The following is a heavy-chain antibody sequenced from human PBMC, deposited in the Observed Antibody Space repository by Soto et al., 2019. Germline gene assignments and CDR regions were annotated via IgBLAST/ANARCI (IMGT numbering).Heavy chain of an antibody. CDR1: GFNLSNHQ. CDR3: AKVRGRYYGSDSGAYMDV. D-gene: IGHD3-10*01. V-gene: IGHV3-48*02. J-gene: IGHJ6*03. Sequence: GGSLRLSCAASGFNLSNHQMNWLRQAPGRGLEWVSYISISSRTVYYADSVRGRFTVSRDNARNSRYLQMSSLRDEDTAVYYCAKVRGRYYGSDSGAYMDVWGKGTTVTVSS. CDR2: ISISSRTV.